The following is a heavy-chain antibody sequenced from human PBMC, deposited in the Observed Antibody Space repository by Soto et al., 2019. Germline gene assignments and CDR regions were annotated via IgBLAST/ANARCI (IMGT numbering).Heavy chain of an antibody. D-gene: IGHD3-9*01. CDR3: ARDQRGYDIWTSGWFDP. CDR2: IIPILGIA. J-gene: IGHJ5*02. V-gene: IGHV1-69*08. Sequence: QVQLVQSGAEVKKPGSSVKVSCKASGGTFSSYTISWVRQAPGQGLEWMGRIIPILGIANYAQKFQGRVTITEXXSXRXXYMELSSLRAEDTAVYYCARDQRGYDIWTSGWFDPWGQGTLVTVSS. CDR1: GGTFSSYT.